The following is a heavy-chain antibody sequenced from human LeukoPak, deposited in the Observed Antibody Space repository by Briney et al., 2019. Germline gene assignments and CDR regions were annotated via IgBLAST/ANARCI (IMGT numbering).Heavy chain of an antibody. V-gene: IGHV3-48*01. CDR1: GFTFDKYS. Sequence: GSLRLSCAASGFTFDKYSMNWVRQAPGKGLEWVSHISSSSSHIYYADSVKGRFTISRDNAKSSLYLQMNSLRAEDTAVYYRADWVNALHRQFYYYGLNVWGQGTTVTVSS. CDR2: ISSSSSHI. CDR3: ADWVNALHRQFYYYGLNV. D-gene: IGHD5-24*01. J-gene: IGHJ6*02.